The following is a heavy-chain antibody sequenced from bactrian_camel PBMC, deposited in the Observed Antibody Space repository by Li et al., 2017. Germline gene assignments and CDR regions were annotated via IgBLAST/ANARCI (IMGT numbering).Heavy chain of an antibody. J-gene: IGHJ6*01. CDR3: ATDLTHLNPAA. Sequence: VQLVESGGGSVETGGSLRLSCTASRDDVIRDCITWFFHAPGKKREWVASINKGSTNAVYVDSVKGRFTISRDNAKHTLYLQLSSLKTEDTAMYYCATDLTHLNPAAWGQGTQVTVS. CDR2: INKGSTNA. D-gene: IGHD1*01. V-gene: IGHV3S1*01. CDR1: RDDVIRDC.